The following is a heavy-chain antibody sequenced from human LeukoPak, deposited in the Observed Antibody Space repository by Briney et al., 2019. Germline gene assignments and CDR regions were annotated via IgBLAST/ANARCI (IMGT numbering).Heavy chain of an antibody. J-gene: IGHJ4*02. CDR1: GFTFSSYW. CDR3: AKDFDCTNGVCYMGDFDY. CDR2: IKQDGSEK. Sequence: GGSLRLSCAASGFTFSSYWMSWVRQAPGKGLEWVANIKQDGSEKYYVDSVKGRFTISRDNAKNSLYLQMNSLRAEDTAVYYCAKDFDCTNGVCYMGDFDYWGQGTLVTVSS. V-gene: IGHV3-7*01. D-gene: IGHD2-8*01.